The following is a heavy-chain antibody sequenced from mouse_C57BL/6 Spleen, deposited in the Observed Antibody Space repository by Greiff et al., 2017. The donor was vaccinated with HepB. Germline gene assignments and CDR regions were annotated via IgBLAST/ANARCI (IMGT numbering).Heavy chain of an antibody. D-gene: IGHD2-1*01. V-gene: IGHV14-3*01. CDR3: ASIYYGNYDWYFDV. Sequence: VQLQQSVAELVRPGASVKLSCTASGFNIKNTYMHWVKQRPEQGLEWIGRIDPANGNTKYAPKFQGKATITADTSSNTAYLQRSSLTAEDTAIYYCASIYYGNYDWYFDVWGTGTTVTVSS. CDR2: IDPANGNT. CDR1: GFNIKNTY. J-gene: IGHJ1*03.